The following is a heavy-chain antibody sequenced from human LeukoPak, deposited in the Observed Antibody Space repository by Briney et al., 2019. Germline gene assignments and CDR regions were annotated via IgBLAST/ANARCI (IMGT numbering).Heavy chain of an antibody. Sequence: SEILSLTCAVSGGSINSNTYYWGWLRQPPGKGLEWIGSVYSSGSTYYNPSLKSRVAISVDTSKNQFSPRLSSVTAPDTAVYYCARRSRSGFFDYWGQGTLVTVSS. CDR1: GGSINSNTYY. V-gene: IGHV4-39*01. J-gene: IGHJ4*02. CDR2: VYSSGST. CDR3: ARRSRSGFFDY. D-gene: IGHD3-10*01.